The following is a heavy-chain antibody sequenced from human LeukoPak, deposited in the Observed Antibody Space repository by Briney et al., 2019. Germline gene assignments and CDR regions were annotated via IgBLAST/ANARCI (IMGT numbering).Heavy chain of an antibody. V-gene: IGHV3-30*18. CDR3: AKREGARREDYYYYMDV. CDR1: GFTFSSYG. CDR2: ISYDLSNK. Sequence: GGSLRLSCAASGFTFSSYGMHWVRQAPGKGLEWVALISYDLSNKYYANSVKDRFTISRDNSNKTLYLQMNSLRAEDTAVYYCAKREGARREDYYYYMDVWGKGTTVTVSS. J-gene: IGHJ6*03. D-gene: IGHD1-26*01.